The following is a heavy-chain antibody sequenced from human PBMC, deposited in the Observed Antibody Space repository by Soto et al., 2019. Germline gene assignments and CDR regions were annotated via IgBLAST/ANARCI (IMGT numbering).Heavy chain of an antibody. CDR3: AISQKARLTGFFDY. CDR2: ISGSGGST. J-gene: IGHJ4*02. V-gene: IGHV3-23*01. D-gene: IGHD3-9*01. Sequence: GGSLRLSCAASGFTFSSYAMSWVRQAPGKGLEWVSAISGSGGSTYYADSVKGRFTISRDNSQNTLYLQMNSLRAEDTAVYYFAISQKARLTGFFDYWGQGTLVTVSS. CDR1: GFTFSSYA.